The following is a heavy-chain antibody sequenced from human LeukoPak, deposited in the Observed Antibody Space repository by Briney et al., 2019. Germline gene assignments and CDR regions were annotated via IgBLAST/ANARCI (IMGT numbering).Heavy chain of an antibody. CDR2: ISYSGST. J-gene: IGHJ4*02. V-gene: IGHV4-39*01. Sequence: SETLSLTCTVSGGSISSTGYYWDWVRQPPGRGLEWIGSISYSGSTYYNPSLKSRVTISADTSKNQFSLKLSSVTAADTAVYYCAEVTVSDYWGQGTLVTVSS. CDR1: GGSISSTGYY. D-gene: IGHD5-18*01. CDR3: AEVTVSDY.